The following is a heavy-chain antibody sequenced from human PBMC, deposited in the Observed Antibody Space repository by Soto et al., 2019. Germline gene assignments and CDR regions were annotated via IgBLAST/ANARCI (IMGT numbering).Heavy chain of an antibody. Sequence: QVQLVQSGAEVKKPGSSVKVSCKASGGTFSSYTISWVRQAPGQGLEWMGRIIPILGIANYAQKFQGRVTMTADKSTSTASMELSSLRSEDTAVYYCASLMSSGYYYGMDVWGQGTTVTVSS. V-gene: IGHV1-69*02. CDR3: ASLMSSGYYYGMDV. J-gene: IGHJ6*02. D-gene: IGHD3-10*01. CDR1: GGTFSSYT. CDR2: IIPILGIA.